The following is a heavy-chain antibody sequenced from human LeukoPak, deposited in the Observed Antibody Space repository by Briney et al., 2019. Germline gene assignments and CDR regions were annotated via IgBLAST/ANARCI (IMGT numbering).Heavy chain of an antibody. Sequence: SETLSLTCAVYGGSFSGYYWSWIRQPPGKGLEWIGEINHSGSTNYNPSLKGRVTISIDTSKNQFSLKLSSVTAADTAVYYCARDRFMDSNYTDYWGQGTLVTVSS. D-gene: IGHD3-16*02. CDR2: INHSGST. J-gene: IGHJ4*02. V-gene: IGHV4-34*01. CDR3: ARDRFMDSNYTDY. CDR1: GGSFSGYY.